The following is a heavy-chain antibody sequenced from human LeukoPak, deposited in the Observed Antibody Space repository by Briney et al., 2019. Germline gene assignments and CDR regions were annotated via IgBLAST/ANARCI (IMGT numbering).Heavy chain of an antibody. V-gene: IGHV3-20*04. D-gene: IGHD2/OR15-2a*01. J-gene: IGHJ6*03. CDR3: ARVGQYIMDV. CDR1: GFTFDDYG. Sequence: GGSLRLSCAASGFTFDDYGMSWVRQAPGKGLEWVSGINWNGGSTGYADSVKGRFSFSRDNAKNSLYLQMNSLRAEDTAVYYCARVGQYIMDVWGKGTTVTISS. CDR2: INWNGGST.